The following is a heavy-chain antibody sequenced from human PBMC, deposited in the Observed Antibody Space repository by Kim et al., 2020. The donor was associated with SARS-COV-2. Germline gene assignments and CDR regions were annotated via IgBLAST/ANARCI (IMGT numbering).Heavy chain of an antibody. Sequence: GGSLRLSCAASGFTFSSYAMSWVRQAPGKGLEWVSAISGSGGSTYYADSVKGRFTISRDNSKNTLYLQMNSLRAEDTAVYYCARGITFWGDYFDYWGQGTPVTVSS. V-gene: IGHV3-23*01. CDR2: ISGSGGST. CDR3: ARGITFWGDYFDY. CDR1: GFTFSSYA. J-gene: IGHJ4*02. D-gene: IGHD3-16*01.